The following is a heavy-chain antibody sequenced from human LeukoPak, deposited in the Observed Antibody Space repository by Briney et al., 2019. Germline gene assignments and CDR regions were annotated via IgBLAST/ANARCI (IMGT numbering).Heavy chain of an antibody. Sequence: GGSLRLSCAASGFTFSRNAMSWVLQAPGKGLEWVSAISGSGGSTYYADSVKGRFTISRDNSKNTLYLQMNSLRAEDTAVYYCAKNVKSSGWYSDYWGQGTLVPVSS. CDR3: AKNVKSSGWYSDY. CDR1: GFTFSRNA. CDR2: ISGSGGST. V-gene: IGHV3-23*01. J-gene: IGHJ4*02. D-gene: IGHD6-19*01.